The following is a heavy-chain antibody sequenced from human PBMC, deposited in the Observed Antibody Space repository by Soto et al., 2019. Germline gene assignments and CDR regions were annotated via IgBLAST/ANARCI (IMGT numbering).Heavy chain of an antibody. CDR2: IDAGNGNT. J-gene: IGHJ4*02. Sequence: QVQLVQSGAEVKKPGASVILSCKASGYTFTRNAIHWVRQAPGQRLEWIGKIDAGNGNTKYSQKFQGRVTIARDTSASAVYMELNTLESEDTAIYFCARLETDYSRFEYWGQGTLATVSS. D-gene: IGHD3-9*01. V-gene: IGHV1-3*01. CDR3: ARLETDYSRFEY. CDR1: GYTFTRNA.